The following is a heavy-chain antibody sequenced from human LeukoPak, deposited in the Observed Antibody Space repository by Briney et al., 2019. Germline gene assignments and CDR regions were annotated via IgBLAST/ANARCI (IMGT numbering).Heavy chain of an antibody. CDR2: ISSSSSTI. CDR3: ARDPYYYDSSGYYGDAFDI. V-gene: IGHV3-48*02. J-gene: IGHJ3*02. CDR1: GFTFSSYS. D-gene: IGHD3-22*01. Sequence: GGSLRLSCAASGFTFSSYSMNWVRQAPGKGLEWVSYISSSSSTIYYADSVKGRFTISRDNAKNSLYLQMNSLRDEDTAVYYCARDPYYYDSSGYYGDAFDIWGQGTMVTVSS.